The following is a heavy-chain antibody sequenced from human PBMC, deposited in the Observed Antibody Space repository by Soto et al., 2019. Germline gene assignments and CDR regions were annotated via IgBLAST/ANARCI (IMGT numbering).Heavy chain of an antibody. CDR3: AAILGYCSGGSCYNWFDP. J-gene: IGHJ5*02. CDR1: GFTFTSSA. CDR2: IVVGSGNT. V-gene: IGHV1-58*01. Sequence: SVKVSCKASGFTFTSSAVQWVRQARGQRLEWIGWIVVGSGNTNYAQKFQERVTITRDMSTSTAYMELSSLRSEDTAVYYCAAILGYCSGGSCYNWFDPWGQGTLVTVSS. D-gene: IGHD2-15*01.